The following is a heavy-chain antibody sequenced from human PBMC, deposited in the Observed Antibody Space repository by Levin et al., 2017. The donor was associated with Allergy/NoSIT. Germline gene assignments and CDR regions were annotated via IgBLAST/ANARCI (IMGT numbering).Heavy chain of an antibody. CDR3: ARRYSNKRGAPSES. V-gene: IGHV3-11*01. CDR1: GFSFSDSY. Sequence: GESLKISCAASGFSFSDSYMTWIRQAPGKGLEWVSYISSSGNTIYYADSVKGRFTISRDNANNSLYLEMNSLRAEDTAFYYCARRYSNKRGAPSESWGQGTLVTVSS. J-gene: IGHJ5*02. CDR2: ISSSGNTI. D-gene: IGHD3-16*02.